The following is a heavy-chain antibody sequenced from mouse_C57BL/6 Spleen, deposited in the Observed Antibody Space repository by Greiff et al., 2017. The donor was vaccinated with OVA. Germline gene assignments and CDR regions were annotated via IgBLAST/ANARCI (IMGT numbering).Heavy chain of an antibody. V-gene: IGHV1-69*01. J-gene: IGHJ4*01. CDR1: GYTFTSYW. CDR3: ARREYYSSKGYAMDY. CDR2: IDPSGSYT. D-gene: IGHD1-1*01. Sequence: VQLQQPGAELVMPGASVKLSCKASGYTFTSYWMHWVKQRPGQGLEWIGEIDPSGSYTNYNEKFKGKSTLTVDKSSSTAYMQLRSLTSEDSAVYDCARREYYSSKGYAMDYWGQGTSVTVSS.